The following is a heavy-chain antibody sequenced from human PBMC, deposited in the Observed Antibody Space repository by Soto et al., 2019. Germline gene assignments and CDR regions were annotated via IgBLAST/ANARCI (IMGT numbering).Heavy chain of an antibody. Sequence: PSETLSLTCAVSGGSISSGGYSWSWIRQPPGKGLEWIGYIYHSGSTYYNPSLKSRVTISVDWSKNQFSLKLTSVTAADTAVYYCARHWIWAGYYKYYYYYGMDVWGQGTTVTVSS. D-gene: IGHD3-22*01. CDR1: GGSISSGGYS. J-gene: IGHJ6*02. V-gene: IGHV4-30-2*01. CDR2: IYHSGST. CDR3: ARHWIWAGYYKYYYYYGMDV.